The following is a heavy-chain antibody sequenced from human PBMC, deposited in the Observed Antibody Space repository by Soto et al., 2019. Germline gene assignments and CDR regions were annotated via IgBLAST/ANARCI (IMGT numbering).Heavy chain of an antibody. J-gene: IGHJ6*02. V-gene: IGHV3-23*01. CDR1: GFTFSSYA. D-gene: IGHD3-10*01. Sequence: GGSLRLSCAASGFTFSSYAMSWVRQAPGKGLEWVSAISGSGGDTYYANSVKGRFTISRHDSTNTLFLQMNSLTPEDTAVYYCARDGPYYYASRMDVWGQGTTVTVSS. CDR2: ISGSGGDT. CDR3: ARDGPYYYASRMDV.